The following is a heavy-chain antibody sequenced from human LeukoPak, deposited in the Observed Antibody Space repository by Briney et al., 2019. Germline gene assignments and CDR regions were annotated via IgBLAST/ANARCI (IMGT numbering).Heavy chain of an antibody. Sequence: SETLSLTCTVSGDSISSYYWSWVRQPPGKGLEWIGYIYYSGSTNYNPSLKSRVTISVDTSRNQLSLKLRSVTAADTAVYYCARVLSRAGNWFDPWGQGTLVTVSS. CDR2: IYYSGST. D-gene: IGHD2-8*02. CDR3: ARVLSRAGNWFDP. V-gene: IGHV4-59*01. J-gene: IGHJ5*02. CDR1: GDSISSYY.